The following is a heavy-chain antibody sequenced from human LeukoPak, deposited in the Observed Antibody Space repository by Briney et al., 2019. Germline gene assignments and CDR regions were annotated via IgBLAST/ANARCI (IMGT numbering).Heavy chain of an antibody. Sequence: ASVKVSCTVSGYTLTELSMHWVRQAPGKGLEWMGGFDPEDGETIYAQEFQGRVTMTEDTSTDTAYIELSSLRSEDTAVYYCATDDMVRGVRGDYWGQGTLVTVSS. CDR3: ATDDMVRGVRGDY. D-gene: IGHD3-10*01. J-gene: IGHJ4*02. CDR1: GYTLTELS. CDR2: FDPEDGET. V-gene: IGHV1-24*01.